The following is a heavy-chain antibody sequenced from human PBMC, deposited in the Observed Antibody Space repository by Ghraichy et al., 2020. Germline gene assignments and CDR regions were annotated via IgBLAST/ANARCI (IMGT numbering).Heavy chain of an antibody. Sequence: ASVKVSCKASDYTFTSYGISWVRQAPGQGLEWMGWISADNGNTNYAQKLQGRVTMTTDTSTSTAYMELRSLISDDTAVYYCARGPSNSWSNWFDPWGQGTLVTVSS. CDR3: ARGPSNSWSNWFDP. D-gene: IGHD6-13*01. V-gene: IGHV1-18*01. CDR2: ISADNGNT. CDR1: DYTFTSYG. J-gene: IGHJ5*02.